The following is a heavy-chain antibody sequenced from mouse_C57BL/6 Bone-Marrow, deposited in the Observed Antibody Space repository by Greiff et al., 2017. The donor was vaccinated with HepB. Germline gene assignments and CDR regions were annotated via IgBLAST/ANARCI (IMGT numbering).Heavy chain of an antibody. CDR2: IDPEDGDT. D-gene: IGHD1-1*02. V-gene: IGHV14-1*01. CDR3: TRGLWYWYFDV. CDR1: GFHIRDPH. Sequence: QLQQSGAELVRRRVSGKLSFPSSGFHIRDPHLHWETQRPEQGLEWIGRIDPEDGDTEYAPKFQGKATMTADTSSNTAYLQLSSLTSEDTAVYYCTRGLWYWYFDVWGTGTTVTVSS. J-gene: IGHJ1*03.